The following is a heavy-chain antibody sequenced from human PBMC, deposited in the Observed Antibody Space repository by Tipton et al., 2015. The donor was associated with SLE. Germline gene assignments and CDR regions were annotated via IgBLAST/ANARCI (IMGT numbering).Heavy chain of an antibody. CDR3: AKGLGAYSSGWRYYYYYMDV. CDR1: GGSFSDYY. CDR2: INHSGST. V-gene: IGHV4-34*01. D-gene: IGHD6-19*01. Sequence: TLPLTCALYGGSFSDYYWSWIRQPPGKGLEWIGEINHSGSTNYNPSLKSRVTISVDTSKNQFSLKLSSVTAADTAVYYCAKGLGAYSSGWRYYYYYMDVWGKGTTVTVSS. J-gene: IGHJ6*03.